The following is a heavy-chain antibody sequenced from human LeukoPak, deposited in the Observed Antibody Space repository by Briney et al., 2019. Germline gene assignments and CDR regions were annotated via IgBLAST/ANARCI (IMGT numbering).Heavy chain of an antibody. J-gene: IGHJ4*02. CDR3: ARLGATHFVDY. V-gene: IGHV4-59*08. D-gene: IGHD1-26*01. Sequence: SETLSLTCTVSGGSISSYYWSWIRQPPGKGLEWIGYIYYSGGTNYNPSLKSRVTISIDTSKNQFSLKLSSVTAADTAVYYCARLGATHFVDYWGQGTLVTVSS. CDR1: GGSISSYY. CDR2: IYYSGGT.